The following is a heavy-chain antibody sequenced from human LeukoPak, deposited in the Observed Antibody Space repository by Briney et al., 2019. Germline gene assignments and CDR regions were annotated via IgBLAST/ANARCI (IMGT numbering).Heavy chain of an antibody. J-gene: IGHJ4*02. Sequence: GGSLRLSCAASGFTFSSYSMNWVRQAPGKGLEWVSSISSSSSYIYYADSVKGRFTISRDNAKNSLYPQMNSLRAEDTAVYYCARDLTVATICVFDYWGQGTLVTVSS. CDR3: ARDLTVATICVFDY. D-gene: IGHD5-12*01. CDR1: GFTFSSYS. CDR2: ISSSSSYI. V-gene: IGHV3-21*01.